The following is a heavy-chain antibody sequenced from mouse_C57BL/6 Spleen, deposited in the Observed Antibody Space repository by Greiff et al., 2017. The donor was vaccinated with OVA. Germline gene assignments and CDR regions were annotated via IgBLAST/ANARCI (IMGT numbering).Heavy chain of an antibody. CDR2: IYPGDGDT. Sequence: QVQLKESGPELVKPGASVKISCKASGYAFSSSWMNWVKQRPGKGLEWIGRIYPGDGDTNYNGKFKGKATLTADKSSSTAYMQLSSLTSEDSAVYFCATYYGYDGGAWFAYWGQGTLVTVSA. D-gene: IGHD2-9*01. V-gene: IGHV1-82*01. CDR3: ATYYGYDGGAWFAY. CDR1: GYAFSSSW. J-gene: IGHJ3*01.